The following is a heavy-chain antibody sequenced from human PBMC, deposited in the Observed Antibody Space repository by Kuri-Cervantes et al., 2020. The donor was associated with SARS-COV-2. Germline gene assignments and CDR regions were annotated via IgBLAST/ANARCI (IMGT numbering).Heavy chain of an antibody. CDR1: GGSISSGSYY. V-gene: IGHV4-30-4*08. CDR3: ARDAFDI. CDR2: IYYSGST. Sequence: LSCTVSGGSISSGSYYWSWIRQPPGKGLEWIGYIYYSGSTYYNPSLKSRVTISVDTSKNQFSLKLSSVTAADTAVYYCARDAFDIWGQGTMVTVSS. J-gene: IGHJ3*02.